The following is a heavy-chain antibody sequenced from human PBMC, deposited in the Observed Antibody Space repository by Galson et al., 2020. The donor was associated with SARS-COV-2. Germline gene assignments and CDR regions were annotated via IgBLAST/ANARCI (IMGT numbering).Heavy chain of an antibody. CDR2: IIPIFGTA. J-gene: IGHJ6*03. CDR1: GGTFSSYA. CDR3: ARDRGYCSSTSCSPGSNYYYYMDV. D-gene: IGHD2-2*03. V-gene: IGHV1-69*13. Sequence: SVKVSCKASGGTFSSYAINWVRQAPGQGLEWMGGIIPIFGTANYAQKFQGRVTITADESTSTAYMELSSLRSEDTAVYYCARDRGYCSSTSCSPGSNYYYYMDVWGKGTTVTVSS.